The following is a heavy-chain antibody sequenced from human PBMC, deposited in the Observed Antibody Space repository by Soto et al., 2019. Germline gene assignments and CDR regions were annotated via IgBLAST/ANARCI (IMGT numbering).Heavy chain of an antibody. CDR1: GYSISSGYY. CDR2: IYHSGST. V-gene: IGHV4-38-2*02. Sequence: SETLSLTCAVSGYSISSGYYWGWIRQPPGKGLEWIGSIYHSGSTYYNPSFKSRVTISVDTSKNQFSLKLSSVTAADTAVYYCARDLRHGMDVWGQGTTVTVSS. CDR3: ARDLRHGMDV. J-gene: IGHJ6*02.